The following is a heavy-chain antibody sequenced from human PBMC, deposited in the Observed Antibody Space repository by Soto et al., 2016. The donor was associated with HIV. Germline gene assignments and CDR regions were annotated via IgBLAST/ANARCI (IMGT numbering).Heavy chain of an antibody. V-gene: IGHV3-20*04. D-gene: IGHD2-15*01. Sequence: EVQLVESGGGVVRPGGSLRLSCAASGFTFDDYGMSWVRQAPGKGLEWVSGINWNGGSTGYADSVKGRFTISRDNAKNSLYLQMNSLRAEDTALYYCARESRGGCSGGSCYGDYYYYYMDVWGKGTTVTVSS. J-gene: IGHJ6*03. CDR3: ARESRGGCSGGSCYGDYYYYYMDV. CDR1: GFTFDDYG. CDR2: INWNGGST.